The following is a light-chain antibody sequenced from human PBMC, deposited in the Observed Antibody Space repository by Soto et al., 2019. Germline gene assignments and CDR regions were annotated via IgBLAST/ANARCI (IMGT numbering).Light chain of an antibody. CDR3: QQYGTSPLT. CDR1: QSRSSSY. Sequence: EIVLTQSPGTLSLSPGERATLSCRAGQSRSSSYIAWYQQKPGQPPRLLIYGASSRATGIPDRFSGSGSGTDFTLTISRLEPEDFAVYYCQQYGTSPLTFGGGTKVEIK. J-gene: IGKJ4*01. CDR2: GAS. V-gene: IGKV3-20*01.